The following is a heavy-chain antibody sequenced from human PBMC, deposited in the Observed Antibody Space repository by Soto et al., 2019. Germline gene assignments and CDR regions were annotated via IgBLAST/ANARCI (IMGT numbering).Heavy chain of an antibody. CDR3: ARAIVVANNWFDP. J-gene: IGHJ5*02. Sequence: ASVKVSCKASGYTFTSYDINLVRQATGQGLEWMGWMNPNSGNTGYAQKFQGRVTMTRNTSISTAYMELSSLRSDDTAVYYCARAIVVANNWFDPWGQGTLVTVSS. V-gene: IGHV1-8*01. CDR1: GYTFTSYD. D-gene: IGHD2-2*01. CDR2: MNPNSGNT.